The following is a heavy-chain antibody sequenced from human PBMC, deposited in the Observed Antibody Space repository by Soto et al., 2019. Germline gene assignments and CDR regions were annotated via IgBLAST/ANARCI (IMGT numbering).Heavy chain of an antibody. V-gene: IGHV6-1*01. CDR1: GDSVSSNSAA. J-gene: IGHJ5*02. D-gene: IGHD2-2*01. CDR2: TYYRSKWYN. CDR3: ARGPTYCSSTSCYSGWFDP. Sequence: PSQTLSLTCAISGDSVSSNSAAWNWIRQSPSRGLEWLGRTYYRSKWYNDYAVSVKSRITINPDTSKNQFSLQLNSVTPEDTAVYYCARGPTYCSSTSCYSGWFDPWGQGTLVTVS.